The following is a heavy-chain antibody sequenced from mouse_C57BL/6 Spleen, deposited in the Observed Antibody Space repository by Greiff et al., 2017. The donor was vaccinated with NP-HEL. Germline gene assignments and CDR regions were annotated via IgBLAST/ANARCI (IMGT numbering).Heavy chain of an antibody. J-gene: IGHJ4*01. V-gene: IGHV1-82*01. Sequence: VQLQQSGPELVKPGASVKISCKASGYAFSSSWMNWVKQRPGKGLEWIGRIYPGDGDTNYNGKFKGKATLTADKSSSTAYMQLSSLTSEDSAVYFCARPEEGFYYAMDYWGQGTSVTVSS. CDR1: GYAFSSSW. CDR2: IYPGDGDT. CDR3: ARPEEGFYYAMDY.